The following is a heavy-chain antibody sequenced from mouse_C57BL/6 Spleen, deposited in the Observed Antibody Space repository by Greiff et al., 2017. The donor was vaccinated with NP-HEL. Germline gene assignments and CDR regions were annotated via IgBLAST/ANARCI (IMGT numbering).Heavy chain of an antibody. CDR1: GFTFSNYW. D-gene: IGHD2-1*01. J-gene: IGHJ3*01. CDR3: TRNFGFAY. CDR2: IRLKSDNYAT. Sequence: EVKLVESGGGLVQPGGSMKLSCVASGFTFSNYWMNWVRQSPEQGLEWVAQIRLKSDNYATHYAESVKGRFTISRDDSKSSVYLQMNNLRAEDTGIYYCTRNFGFAYWGQGTLVTVSA. V-gene: IGHV6-3*01.